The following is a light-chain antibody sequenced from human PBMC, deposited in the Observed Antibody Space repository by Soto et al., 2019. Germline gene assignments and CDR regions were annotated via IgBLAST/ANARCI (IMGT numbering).Light chain of an antibody. Sequence: QSALTQPASVSGSPGQSITISFTGTSSDVGSFPYVSWYQQHPGSAPKLMIYEVSDRPSGVSDRFSGSKSGNTASLTISGLQSEDEAYYYCSSYTTTTTNVIFGGGTKLTVL. CDR3: SSYTTTTTNVI. CDR2: EVS. J-gene: IGLJ2*01. CDR1: SSDVGSFPY. V-gene: IGLV2-14*01.